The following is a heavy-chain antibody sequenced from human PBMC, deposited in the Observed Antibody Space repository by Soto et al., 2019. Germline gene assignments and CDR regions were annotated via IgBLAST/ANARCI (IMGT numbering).Heavy chain of an antibody. J-gene: IGHJ4*02. CDR3: TKNSAYALGY. Sequence: LSLTCDVSGGSITNDNWWSWVRQPPGEGLEWIGEIHHFGRTTYNPSLKSRVSMSVDTSKDQFFLKLNSVTAADTAVYYCTKNSAYALGYWGQGTLVTVSS. CDR2: IHHFGRT. CDR1: GGSITNDNW. V-gene: IGHV4-4*02. D-gene: IGHD5-12*01.